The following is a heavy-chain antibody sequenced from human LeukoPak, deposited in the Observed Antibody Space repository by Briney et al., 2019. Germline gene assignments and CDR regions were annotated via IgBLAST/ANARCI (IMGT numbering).Heavy chain of an antibody. CDR1: GFAFSAYA. V-gene: IGHV3-64*04. J-gene: IGHJ4*02. CDR2: ISPTGDST. CDR3: AREAKGRDFDY. Sequence: PGGSLRLSCSASGFAFSAYAMHWVRQAPGKGLQYVSAISPTGDSTYYADSVKGRFSISRDNSKNTLYLQMNSLRAEDTAVYYCAREAKGRDFDYWGQGTLVTVSS.